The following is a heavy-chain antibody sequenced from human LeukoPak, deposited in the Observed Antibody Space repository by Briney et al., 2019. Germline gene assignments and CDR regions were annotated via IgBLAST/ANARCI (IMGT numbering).Heavy chain of an antibody. Sequence: GASVKVSCKASGGTFSSYAISWVRQAPGQGLEWMGWISAYNGNTNYAQKLQGRVTMTTDTSTSTAYMELRSLRSDDTAVYYCARDLNQPYYYDSSGDAFDIWGQGTMVTVSS. CDR2: ISAYNGNT. CDR3: ARDLNQPYYYDSSGDAFDI. V-gene: IGHV1-18*01. J-gene: IGHJ3*02. CDR1: GGTFSSYA. D-gene: IGHD3-22*01.